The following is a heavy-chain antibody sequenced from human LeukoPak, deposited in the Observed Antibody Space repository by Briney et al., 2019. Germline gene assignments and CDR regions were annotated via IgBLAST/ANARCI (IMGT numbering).Heavy chain of an antibody. J-gene: IGHJ6*03. CDR2: ISAYNGNT. Sequence: ASVKLSCKASGYTFNSYGISWVRQAAGQGLVEMGWISAYNGNTNYAQKLQGRVTMTTDTSTSTAYMELRSLRSDDTAVYYCARDTCGDCYSSHYYYYMDVWGKGTMVTVSS. CDR3: ARDTCGDCYSSHYYYYMDV. CDR1: GYTFNSYG. V-gene: IGHV1-18*01. D-gene: IGHD2-21*02.